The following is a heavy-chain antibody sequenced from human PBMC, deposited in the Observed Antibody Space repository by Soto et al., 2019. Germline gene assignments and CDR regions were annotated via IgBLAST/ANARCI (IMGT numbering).Heavy chain of an antibody. CDR1: GYTFTSCY. J-gene: IGHJ4*02. Sequence: ASLKVSCKASGYTFTSCYSHWVRQATGQGLEWMGIINPSGGSTSYAQKFQGRVTMTRDTSTSTVYMELSSLRSEDTAVYYCASDYYYDSSGYYGYWGQGTLVNVSS. D-gene: IGHD3-22*01. V-gene: IGHV1-46*01. CDR3: ASDYYYDSSGYYGY. CDR2: INPSGGST.